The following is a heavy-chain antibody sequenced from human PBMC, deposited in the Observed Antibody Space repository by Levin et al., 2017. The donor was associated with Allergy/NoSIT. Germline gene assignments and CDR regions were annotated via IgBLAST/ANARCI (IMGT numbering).Heavy chain of an antibody. CDR2: IKQDGSEK. Sequence: GGSLRLSCAASGFTFSSYWMSWVRQAPGKGLEWVANIKQDGSEKYYVDSVKGRFTISRDNAKNSLYLQMNSLRAEDTAVYYCAREAAETYYDFWSGYYATYYFDYWGQGTLVTVSS. CDR3: AREAAETYYDFWSGYYATYYFDY. V-gene: IGHV3-7*01. J-gene: IGHJ4*02. D-gene: IGHD3-3*01. CDR1: GFTFSSYW.